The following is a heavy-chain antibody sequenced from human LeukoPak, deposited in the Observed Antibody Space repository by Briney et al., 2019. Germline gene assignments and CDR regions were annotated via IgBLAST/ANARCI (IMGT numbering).Heavy chain of an antibody. CDR2: IIPIFGIA. CDR3: ARATEIVGAANLDP. CDR1: VGTFSSYA. V-gene: IGHV1-69*04. J-gene: IGHJ5*02. Sequence: ASVKVSCKPSVGTFSSYAISCVPQAPGQGLEWMGRIIPIFGIASYAQKFQGRVTITADKSTSTAYMELSSLRSEDMAVYYCARATEIVGAANLDPWGQGTLVTVSS. D-gene: IGHD1-26*01.